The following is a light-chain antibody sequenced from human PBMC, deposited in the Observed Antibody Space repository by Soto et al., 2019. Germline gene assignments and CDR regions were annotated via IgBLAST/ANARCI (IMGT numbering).Light chain of an antibody. CDR2: DAS. V-gene: IGKV3-11*01. CDR3: QQRSNWPLMYT. J-gene: IGKJ2*01. CDR1: QSVSSY. Sequence: EIVLTQSPATLSLSPGERATLSCRASQSVSSYLAWYQQKPGQAPRLLIYDASNRATGIPARFSGSGSGTDFTLNISSLAPEDFAVYYCQQRSNWPLMYTFGQGTKLEIK.